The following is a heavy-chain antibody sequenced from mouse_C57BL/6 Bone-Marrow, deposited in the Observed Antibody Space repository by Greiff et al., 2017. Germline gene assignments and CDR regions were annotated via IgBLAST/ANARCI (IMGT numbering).Heavy chain of an antibody. D-gene: IGHD1-1*01. CDR1: GYTFTNYW. J-gene: IGHJ3*01. V-gene: IGHV1-63*01. CDR2: IYPGGGYT. CDR3: ARDYGSSWFAY. Sequence: LQESGAELVRPGTSVKMSCKASGYTFTNYWIGWAKQRPGHGLEWIGDIYPGGGYTNYNEKFKGKATLTADKSSSTAYMQFSSLTSEDSAIYYCARDYGSSWFAYWGQGTLVTVSA.